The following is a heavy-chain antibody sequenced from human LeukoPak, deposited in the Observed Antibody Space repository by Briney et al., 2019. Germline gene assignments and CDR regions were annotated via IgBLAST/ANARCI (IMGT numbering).Heavy chain of an antibody. D-gene: IGHD3/OR15-3a*01. V-gene: IGHV3-11*01. Sequence: GGSLRLSCAASGFTLSDYYMSWIRQAPGKGLGWVSYSSSSGSTMYYADSVKGRFAISRDNAKNSLYLQMNSLRAEDTAVYYCARRRDFIDYWGQGTLVTVSS. J-gene: IGHJ4*02. CDR3: ARRRDFIDY. CDR1: GFTLSDYY. CDR2: SSSSGSTM.